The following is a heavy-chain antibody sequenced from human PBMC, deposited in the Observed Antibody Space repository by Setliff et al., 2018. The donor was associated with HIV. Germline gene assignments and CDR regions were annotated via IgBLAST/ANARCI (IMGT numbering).Heavy chain of an antibody. D-gene: IGHD3-22*01. CDR1: GGSNSDNKYY. Sequence: SETLSLTCSASGGSNSDNKYYWSWIRQPPGKGLEWTGSIYHSGKTYYNPSLKRRLTISVDTSKNEFSLKLTSVTAADTAVYYCASRVYYYDESAILREEGFVPWGQGTLVTVSS. CDR2: IYHSGKT. J-gene: IGHJ5*02. V-gene: IGHV4-39*01. CDR3: ASRVYYYDESAILREEGFVP.